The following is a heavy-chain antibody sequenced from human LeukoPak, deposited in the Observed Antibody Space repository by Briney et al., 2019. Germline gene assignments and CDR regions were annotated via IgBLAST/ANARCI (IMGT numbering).Heavy chain of an antibody. J-gene: IGHJ4*02. Sequence: PGGSLRLSCAASGFTFSSYEMNWVRQAPGKGLEWVSSIRGSGDSTYYADSVRGRFSISRDNSKSTLYLQMDSLRAEDTAVYYCATSTYNSGSCGYWGQGTLVTVSS. CDR2: IRGSGDST. CDR3: ATSTYNSGSCGY. CDR1: GFTFSSYE. V-gene: IGHV3-23*01. D-gene: IGHD3-10*01.